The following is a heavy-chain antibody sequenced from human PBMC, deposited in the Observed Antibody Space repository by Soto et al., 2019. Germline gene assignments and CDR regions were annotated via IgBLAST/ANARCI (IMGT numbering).Heavy chain of an antibody. Sequence: GGSLRLSCAASGFTFTNYAMGWVRQAPGKGLEWVSVVSSGGSTYYADSATGRFTVSRDNSKNTLSLQMNSLRAEDTAVYYCAKRRGAGGHFDYWGQGALVTVSS. CDR1: GFTFTNYA. J-gene: IGHJ4*02. D-gene: IGHD2-15*01. CDR2: VSSGGST. V-gene: IGHV3-23*01. CDR3: AKRRGAGGHFDY.